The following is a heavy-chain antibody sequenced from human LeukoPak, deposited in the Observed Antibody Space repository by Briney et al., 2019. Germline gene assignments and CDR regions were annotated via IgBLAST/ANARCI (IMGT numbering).Heavy chain of an antibody. D-gene: IGHD3-10*01. J-gene: IGHJ3*02. CDR3: ARTYGSGNDAFDI. CDR2: IYYSGST. CDR1: GGSISSGGYY. V-gene: IGHV4-31*03. Sequence: SQILSLTCTVSGGSISSGGYYWSWIRQHPGKGLEWIGYIYYSGSTYYNPSLKSRVTISVDTSKNQFSLKLSSVTAADTAVYYCARTYGSGNDAFDIWGQGTMVTVSS.